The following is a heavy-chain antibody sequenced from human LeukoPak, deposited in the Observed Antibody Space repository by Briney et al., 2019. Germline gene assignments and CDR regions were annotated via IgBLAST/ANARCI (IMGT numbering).Heavy chain of an antibody. CDR1: GGSFSDYY. CDR2: INRSGST. J-gene: IGHJ3*02. CDR3: ARSRGEPGVDAFDI. D-gene: IGHD6-13*01. V-gene: IGHV4-34*01. Sequence: PSETLSLTCAVYGGSFSDYYWSWIRQPPGKGLEWIGEINRSGSTNYNPSLKSRVTISVDTSMNQFSLKLSSVTAADTAVYYCARSRGEPGVDAFDIWGRGTMVTVSS.